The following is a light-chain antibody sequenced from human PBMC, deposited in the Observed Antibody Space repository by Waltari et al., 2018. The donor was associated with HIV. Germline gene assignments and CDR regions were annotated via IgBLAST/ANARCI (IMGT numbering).Light chain of an antibody. CDR3: CSYAGSSTYV. Sequence: QSALTQPASVSGSPGQSLTISCTGTSSDVGGSTYVSWYQQHPGKAPKLMIYDVSKRPSGVSNRFSGSKSGNTASLTISGLQAEDEADYYCCSYAGSSTYVFGTGTKVTVL. CDR2: DVS. V-gene: IGLV2-23*02. CDR1: SSDVGGSTY. J-gene: IGLJ1*01.